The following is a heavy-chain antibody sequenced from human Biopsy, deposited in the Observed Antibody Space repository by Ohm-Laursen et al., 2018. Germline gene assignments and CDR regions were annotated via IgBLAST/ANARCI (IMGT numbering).Heavy chain of an antibody. CDR2: IHTSGST. D-gene: IGHD3/OR15-3a*01. J-gene: IGHJ3*02. CDR3: ARGTGKYYVYGAFDI. V-gene: IGHV4-4*07. Sequence: GTLSLTCSVSGDSISNDYWSWIRQSAGQGLEWIGRIHTSGSTNHNLSLKSRVTMSVDTSKNQFSLKLRSVSAADTAVYYCARGTGKYYVYGAFDIWGQGTMVTVSS. CDR1: GDSISNDY.